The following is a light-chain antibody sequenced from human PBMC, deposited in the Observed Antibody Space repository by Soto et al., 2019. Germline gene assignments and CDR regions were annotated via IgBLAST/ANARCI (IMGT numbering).Light chain of an antibody. CDR3: SSYAGSNNYV. Sequence: QSALTQPPSASGSPGQSVTISCTGTSSDVGGYNYVSWYQHHPGKAPKLMIYEVSKRPSGVPDRFSGSKSGNTASLTVSGHQAEDEADYYCSSYAGSNNYVFGSGTK. CDR1: SSDVGGYNY. V-gene: IGLV2-8*01. J-gene: IGLJ1*01. CDR2: EVS.